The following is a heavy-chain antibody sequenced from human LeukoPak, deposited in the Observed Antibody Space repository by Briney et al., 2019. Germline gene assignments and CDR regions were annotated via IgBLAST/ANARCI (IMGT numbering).Heavy chain of an antibody. J-gene: IGHJ5*02. D-gene: IGHD4-17*01. CDR3: ARDSATVTSTSSWFGP. CDR2: INHSGST. V-gene: IGHV4-34*01. CDR1: GGSFSGYY. Sequence: PSETLSLTCAVYGGSFSGYYWSWIRQPPGKGLEWIGEINHSGSTNYNPSLKSRVTISVDTSKNQFSLKLSSVTAADTAVYYCARDSATVTSTSSWFGPWGQGTLVTVSS.